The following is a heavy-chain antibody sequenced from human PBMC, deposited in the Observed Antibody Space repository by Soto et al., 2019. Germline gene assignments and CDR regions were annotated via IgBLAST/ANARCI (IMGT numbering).Heavy chain of an antibody. CDR3: ARDQDRAYYFGINPAQPSS. CDR2: ISSTSSTI. J-gene: IGHJ5*02. V-gene: IGHV3-48*02. Sequence: GGSLRLSCAASGFTFSSYSMNWVRQAPGKGLEWVSYISSTSSTIYYADSVKGRFTISRDNAKTSLYLQMNSLRDEDTAVYYYARDQDRAYYFGINPAQPSSWAQETLVTV. CDR1: GFTFSSYS. D-gene: IGHD3-10*01.